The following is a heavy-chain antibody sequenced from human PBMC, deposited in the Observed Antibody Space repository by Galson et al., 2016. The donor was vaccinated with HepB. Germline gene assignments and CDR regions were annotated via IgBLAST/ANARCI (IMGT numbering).Heavy chain of an antibody. V-gene: IGHV4-34*01. CDR1: DDSFSGHY. CDR2: ITHSGRT. J-gene: IGHJ4*02. CDR3: ARVGQTGWFTT. Sequence: SETLSLTCAVYDDSFSGHYWSWIRQPPGKGLEWIGEINHSGEITHSGRTNYNPSLKSRVTLSIDTSKEQVSLRVSSVTAADTAVYYCARVGQTGWFTTWGQGTLVTVSS. D-gene: IGHD6-19*01.